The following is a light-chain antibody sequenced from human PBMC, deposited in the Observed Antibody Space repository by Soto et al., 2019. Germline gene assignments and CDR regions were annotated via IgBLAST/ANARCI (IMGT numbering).Light chain of an antibody. V-gene: IGKV3-11*01. CDR1: QSVGTS. Sequence: EIVLTQSPATLSLSPGERATLSCGASQSVGTSLVWYQQKPGQAPRLLIYDASSRATGIPVRFSGSGSGTDFTLTISSREPEGFAVYYCNKRSTWRLTFGGVPQVETK. J-gene: IGKJ4*01. CDR2: DAS. CDR3: NKRSTWRLT.